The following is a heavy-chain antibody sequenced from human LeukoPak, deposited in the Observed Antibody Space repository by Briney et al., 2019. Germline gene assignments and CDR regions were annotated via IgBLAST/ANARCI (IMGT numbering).Heavy chain of an antibody. CDR2: ISAYNGNT. CDR1: GYTFTSYG. CDR3: ARSGRPRTSSSFLGY. J-gene: IGHJ4*02. V-gene: IGHV1-18*01. Sequence: ASMKVSCKASGYTFTSYGISWVRQAPGQGLEWMGWISAYNGNTNYAQKLQGRVTMTTDTSTSTAYMELRSLRSDDTAVYYCARSGRPRTSSSFLGYWGQGTLVTVSS. D-gene: IGHD6-6*01.